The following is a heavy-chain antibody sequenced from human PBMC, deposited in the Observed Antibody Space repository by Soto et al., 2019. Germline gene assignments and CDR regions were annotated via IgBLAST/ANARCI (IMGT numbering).Heavy chain of an antibody. CDR3: ARTSVNYYYYYGMDV. CDR2: IYPGDSDA. V-gene: IGHV5-51*01. CDR1: GYSFTSYW. J-gene: IGHJ6*02. D-gene: IGHD4-4*01. Sequence: GESLKISCKGSGYSFTSYWIGWVRQMPGKGLEWMGIIYPGDSDARYSPSFQGQVTISADKSISTAYLQWSSLKASDTAMYYCARTSVNYYYYYGMDVWGQGTTVTVSS.